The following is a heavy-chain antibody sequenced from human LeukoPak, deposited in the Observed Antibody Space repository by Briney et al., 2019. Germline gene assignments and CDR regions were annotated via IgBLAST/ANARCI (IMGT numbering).Heavy chain of an antibody. Sequence: GGSLRLSCAASGFTFSSYEMNWVRQAPGKGLEWVSYISSSGSTIYYADSVKGRFTISRDNAKNSLYLQMNSLRAEDTAVYYCARGGPGTTVTNWFDPWGQGTLVTVSS. CDR1: GFTFSSYE. V-gene: IGHV3-48*03. CDR2: ISSSGSTI. D-gene: IGHD4-17*01. J-gene: IGHJ5*02. CDR3: ARGGPGTTVTNWFDP.